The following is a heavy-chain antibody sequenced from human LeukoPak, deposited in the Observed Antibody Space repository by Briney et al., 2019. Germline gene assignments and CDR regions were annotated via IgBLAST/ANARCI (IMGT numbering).Heavy chain of an antibody. Sequence: PGGSLRLSCTVSGFTVSSNSMSWVRQAPGKGLEWVSFIYSDNTHYSDSVKGRFTISRDNSKNTLYLQMNSLRAEDTAVYYCARDVAYYYESSGYYSLGFDIWGQGTMVTASS. CDR1: GFTVSSNS. CDR3: ARDVAYYYESSGYYSLGFDI. V-gene: IGHV3-53*01. J-gene: IGHJ3*02. D-gene: IGHD3-22*01. CDR2: IYSDNT.